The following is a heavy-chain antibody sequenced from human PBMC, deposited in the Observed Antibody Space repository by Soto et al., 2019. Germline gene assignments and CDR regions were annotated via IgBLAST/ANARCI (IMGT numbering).Heavy chain of an antibody. CDR2: IKSKTDGGTT. CDR3: TTDRVALYYYYMDV. V-gene: IGHV3-15*01. J-gene: IGHJ6*03. CDR1: GFTFSNAW. Sequence: EVQLVESGGGLVKPGGSLRLSCAASGFTFSNAWMSWVRQAPGKGLEWVGRIKSKTDGGTTDYAAPVKGRFTISRDDSKNTLYLQMNSLKTENTAVYYCTTDRVALYYYYMDVWGKGTPVTVSS. D-gene: IGHD3-10*01.